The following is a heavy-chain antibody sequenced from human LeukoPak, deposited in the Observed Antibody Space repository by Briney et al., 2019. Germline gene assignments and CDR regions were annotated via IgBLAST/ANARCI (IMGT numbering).Heavy chain of an antibody. D-gene: IGHD2-15*01. CDR1: GGSFSGYY. V-gene: IGHV4-34*01. J-gene: IGHJ4*02. CDR2: INHSGST. Sequence: SETLSLTCAVYGGSFSGYYWSWIRQPPGKVLEWIGEINHSGSTNYNPSLKSRVTISVDTSKNQFSLKLSSVTAADTAVYYCAREACSGNDCTSFDYWGRGTLVTVSS. CDR3: AREACSGNDCTSFDY.